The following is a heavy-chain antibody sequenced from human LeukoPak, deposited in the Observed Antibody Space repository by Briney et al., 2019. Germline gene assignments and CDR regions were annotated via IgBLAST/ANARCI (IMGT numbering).Heavy chain of an antibody. V-gene: IGHV3-23*01. D-gene: IGHD3-10*01. CDR3: AKEGPSYYYGSGSYPY. CDR1: GFTFSSYA. Sequence: GGSLRLSCAASGFTFSSYAMNWVRQAPGRGLEWVSGFSGSGGTTYYADSVKGRFTISRDNSKNTLYLQMNSLRAEDTAVYYCAKEGPSYYYGSGSYPYWGQGTLVTVSS. J-gene: IGHJ4*02. CDR2: FSGSGGTT.